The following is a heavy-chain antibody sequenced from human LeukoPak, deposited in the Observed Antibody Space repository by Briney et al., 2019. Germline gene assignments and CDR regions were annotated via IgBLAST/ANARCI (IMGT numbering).Heavy chain of an antibody. CDR2: IIPIFGAA. J-gene: IGHJ3*02. Sequence: SVKVSCKASGGTFSSYAISWVRQAPGQGLEWMGGIIPIFGAANYAQKFQGRVTITTDESTSTAYMELSSLGSEDTAVYYCARSAPYCSGGSSQGGAFDIWGQGTMVTVSS. CDR3: ARSAPYCSGGSSQGGAFDI. CDR1: GGTFSSYA. V-gene: IGHV1-69*05. D-gene: IGHD2-15*01.